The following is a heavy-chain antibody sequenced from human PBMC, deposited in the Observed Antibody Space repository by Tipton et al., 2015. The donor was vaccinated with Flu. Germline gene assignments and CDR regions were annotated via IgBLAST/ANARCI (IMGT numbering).Heavy chain of an antibody. CDR1: EYRFTTHW. CDR2: IYPGDSDT. Sequence: QSGAEVKKPGESVKISCKDSEYRFTTHWIGWVRQMPGKGLEWMGIIYPGDSDTRYSPSFRGQVTISADKSISTAYLQWSSLKASDTAMYYCVSQYYYDSSGYPPPFDNCGQGTLVTVSS. D-gene: IGHD3-22*01. V-gene: IGHV5-51*03. CDR3: VSQYYYDSSGYPPPFDN. J-gene: IGHJ4*02.